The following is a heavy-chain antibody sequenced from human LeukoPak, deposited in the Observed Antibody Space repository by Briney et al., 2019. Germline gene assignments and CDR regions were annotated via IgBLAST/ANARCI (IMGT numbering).Heavy chain of an antibody. D-gene: IGHD4-17*01. CDR2: IIPIFGTA. Sequence: VASVKVSCKASGGTFSSYAISWVRQAPGQGLEWMGGIIPIFGTANYAQKFQGRVTITADESTSTAYMELSSLRSEDTAVYYCARTDYGDYRYNWFDPWGQGTLVNVSS. V-gene: IGHV1-69*13. J-gene: IGHJ5*02. CDR1: GGTFSSYA. CDR3: ARTDYGDYRYNWFDP.